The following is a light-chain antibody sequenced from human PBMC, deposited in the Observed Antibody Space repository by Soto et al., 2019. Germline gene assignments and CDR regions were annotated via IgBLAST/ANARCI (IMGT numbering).Light chain of an antibody. CDR2: AAS. J-gene: IGKJ4*01. CDR3: QKYNSAPHT. Sequence: DIQMTQSPSSLSASVRDRVTITCRTSQGISNYLAWYQQKPGKVPKLLIYAASTLQSGVPSRFSGGGSGTDFSLTISSLQPEDVATYYCQKYNSAPHTFGGGTKVEIQ. V-gene: IGKV1-27*01. CDR1: QGISNY.